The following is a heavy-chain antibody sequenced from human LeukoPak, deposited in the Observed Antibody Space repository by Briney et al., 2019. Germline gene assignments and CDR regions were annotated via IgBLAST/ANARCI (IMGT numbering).Heavy chain of an antibody. Sequence: PGGALRLSCTASGSIFSINAMSWVRQTPGKGLEWVSGNRGGGGTTDYADSVKGRFTISRDNSKNTFYLHMNSLRVEDTALYYCARILDDAGYYAPAMWGQGTLVTVSS. CDR2: NRGGGGTT. CDR1: GSIFSINA. CDR3: ARILDDAGYYAPAM. V-gene: IGHV3-23*01. J-gene: IGHJ4*02. D-gene: IGHD3-22*01.